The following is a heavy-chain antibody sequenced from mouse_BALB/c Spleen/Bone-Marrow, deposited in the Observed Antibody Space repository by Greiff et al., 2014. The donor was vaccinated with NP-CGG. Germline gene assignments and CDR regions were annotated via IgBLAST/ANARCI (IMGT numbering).Heavy chain of an antibody. Sequence: EVQLVESGGGLVKPGGSLKLSCAASGFTFSSYGMSWVRQTPEKRLGWVATISGGGSYTYFSDSVKGRFTISRDNAKNNLNLQMSSLRSEDTALYYCARSFGSSYWYFDVWGAGTTVTVSS. CDR3: ARSFGSSYWYFDV. J-gene: IGHJ1*01. D-gene: IGHD1-1*01. CDR1: GFTFSSYG. CDR2: ISGGGSYT. V-gene: IGHV5-9-2*01.